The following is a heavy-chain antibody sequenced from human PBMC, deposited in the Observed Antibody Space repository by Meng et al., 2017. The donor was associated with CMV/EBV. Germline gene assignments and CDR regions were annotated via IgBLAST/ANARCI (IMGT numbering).Heavy chain of an antibody. CDR3: ARDPYYGSGSYYT. CDR2: IYYSGST. D-gene: IGHD3-10*01. Sequence: VSRCSVSSGSYYWSWIRQPPGKGLEWIGYIYYSGSTNYNPSLKSRVTISVDTSKNQFSLKLSSVTAADTAVYYCARDPYYGSGSYYTWGQGTLVTVSS. J-gene: IGHJ5*02. CDR1: RCSVSSGSYY. V-gene: IGHV4-61*01.